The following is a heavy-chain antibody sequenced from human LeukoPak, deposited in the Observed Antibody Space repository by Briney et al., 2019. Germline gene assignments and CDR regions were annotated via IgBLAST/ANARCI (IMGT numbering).Heavy chain of an antibody. J-gene: IGHJ4*02. CDR2: VIAIFGRV. Sequence: VASVKVSCKASGGTFSSYAISWVRQAPGQGLEWMGGVIAIFGRVKYGQKFQGRATITTDESTSTAYMELSSLTSEDTGVYYCARGELGDSSGFSFFDYWGQGTLVTVSS. CDR3: ARGELGDSSGFSFFDY. D-gene: IGHD3-22*01. CDR1: GGTFSSYA. V-gene: IGHV1-69*05.